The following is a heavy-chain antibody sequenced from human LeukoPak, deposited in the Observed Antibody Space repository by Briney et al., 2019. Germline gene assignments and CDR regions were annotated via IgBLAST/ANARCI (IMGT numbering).Heavy chain of an antibody. CDR2: INHSGST. CDR1: GGSFSSYY. V-gene: IGHV4-34*01. J-gene: IGHJ4*02. Sequence: PSETLSLTCAVYGGSFSSYYWSWIRQPPGKGLEWIGEINHSGSTNYNPSLKSRVTISVDTSKNQFSLKLSSVTAADTAVYYCARHRYGPTSFDYWGQGTLVTVSS. CDR3: ARHRYGPTSFDY. D-gene: IGHD3-9*01.